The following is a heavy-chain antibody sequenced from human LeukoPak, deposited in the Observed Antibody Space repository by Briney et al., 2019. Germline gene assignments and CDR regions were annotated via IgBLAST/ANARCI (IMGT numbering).Heavy chain of an antibody. D-gene: IGHD2-8*01. CDR2: INHSGST. Sequence: TSSETLSLTCTVSGGSISSSSYYWGWIRQPPGKGLEWIGEINHSGSTNYNPSLKSRVTISVDTSKNQFSLKLSSVTAADTAVYYCASVLLVKRGFDYWGQGTLVTVSS. CDR1: GGSISSSSYY. CDR3: ASVLLVKRGFDY. V-gene: IGHV4-39*07. J-gene: IGHJ4*02.